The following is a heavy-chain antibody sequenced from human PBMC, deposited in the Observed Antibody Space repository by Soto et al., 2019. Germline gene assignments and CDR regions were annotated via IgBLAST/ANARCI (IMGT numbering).Heavy chain of an antibody. CDR3: ARGETGYSSSWYAFDI. D-gene: IGHD6-13*01. V-gene: IGHV3-53*04. Sequence: GGSLRLSCAASGFTVSSNYMSWVRQAPGKGLEWVSVIYSGGSTYYADSAKGRFTISRHNSKNTLYLQMNSLRAEDTAVYYCARGETGYSSSWYAFDIWGQGTMVTVSS. CDR1: GFTVSSNY. J-gene: IGHJ3*02. CDR2: IYSGGST.